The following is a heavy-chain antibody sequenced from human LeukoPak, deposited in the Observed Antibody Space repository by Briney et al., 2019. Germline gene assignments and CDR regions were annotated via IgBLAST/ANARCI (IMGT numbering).Heavy chain of an antibody. D-gene: IGHD2-15*01. Sequence: ASVKLSCKASGYTFTSYGISRVRQAPGQELEWMGWISAYNGDTNYAQRLQGRVTMTTDTSTSTAYMELRSLRSDDTAVYYCALGYCSGGSCPGGYWGQGTLVTVSS. CDR1: GYTFTSYG. CDR2: ISAYNGDT. V-gene: IGHV1-18*01. CDR3: ALGYCSGGSCPGGY. J-gene: IGHJ4*02.